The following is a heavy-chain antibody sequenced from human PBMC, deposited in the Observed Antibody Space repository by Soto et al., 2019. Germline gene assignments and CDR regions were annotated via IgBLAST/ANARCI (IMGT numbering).Heavy chain of an antibody. D-gene: IGHD3-3*01. CDR2: FIPVYRTL. CDR1: GGSFGKSA. V-gene: IGHV1-69*01. Sequence: QVQLVQSGAEVKKPGSSVKVSCKASGGSFGKSAINWVRQTPGQGREWLGGFIPVYRTLNYAQKFQGRVTLTAEESTGTAYMTLSSLASDDTAVYYCATGVIWIGYFTVDSWGQGTRVTVSS. CDR3: ATGVIWIGYFTVDS. J-gene: IGHJ4*02.